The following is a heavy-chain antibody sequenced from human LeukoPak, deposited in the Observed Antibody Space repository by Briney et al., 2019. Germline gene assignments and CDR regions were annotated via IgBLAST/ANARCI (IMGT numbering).Heavy chain of an antibody. J-gene: IGHJ4*02. CDR3: ARLGPYYYDSLYHLDY. CDR2: INHSGST. Sequence: SETLSLTCAVYGGSFSGYYWSWIRQPPGKGLEWIGEINHSGSTNYNPSLKSRVTISVDTSKNQFSLKLSSVTAADTAVYYCARLGPYYYDSLYHLDYWGQGTLVTVSS. CDR1: GGSFSGYY. V-gene: IGHV4-34*01. D-gene: IGHD3-22*01.